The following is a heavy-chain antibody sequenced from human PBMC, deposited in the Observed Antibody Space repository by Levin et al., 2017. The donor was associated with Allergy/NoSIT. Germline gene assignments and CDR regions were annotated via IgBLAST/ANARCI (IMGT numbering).Heavy chain of an antibody. CDR1: GFTFSSYW. D-gene: IGHD6-13*01. Sequence: SCAASGFTFSSYWMSWVRQAPGEGLEWMANIKLDGSEKYYVDSVKGRFTISRDNAKNSLYLQMNSLRAEDTAVYYCARDKPGIAAVDVWGQGTTVTVSS. CDR2: IKLDGSEK. V-gene: IGHV3-7*01. CDR3: ARDKPGIAAVDV. J-gene: IGHJ6*02.